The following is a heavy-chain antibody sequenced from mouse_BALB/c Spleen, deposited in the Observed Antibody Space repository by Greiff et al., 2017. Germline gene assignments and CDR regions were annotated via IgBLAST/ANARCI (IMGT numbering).Heavy chain of an antibody. CDR1: GFSLTSYG. CDR2: IWAGGST. CDR3: ARPPYYGNYWYFDV. J-gene: IGHJ1*01. D-gene: IGHD2-10*01. V-gene: IGHV2-9*02. Sequence: QVQLQESGPGLVAPSQSLSITCTVSGFSLTSYGVHWVRQPPGKGLEWLGVIWAGGSTNYNSALMSRLSISKDNSKSQVFLKMNSLQTDDTAMYYCARPPYYGNYWYFDVWGAGTTVTVSA.